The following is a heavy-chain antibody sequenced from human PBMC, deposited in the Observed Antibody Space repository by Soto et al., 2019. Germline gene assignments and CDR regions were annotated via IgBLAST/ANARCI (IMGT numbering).Heavy chain of an antibody. D-gene: IGHD3-10*01. V-gene: IGHV1-18*01. J-gene: IGHJ4*02. CDR1: GYTFTSYG. Sequence: GASVKVSCKASGYTFTSYGISWVRQAPGQGLEWMGWISAYNGNTNYAQKLQGRVTMTTDTSTSTAYMELRSLRSDDTAVYYCARAIDGLLWFGELLQDYWGQGTLVTVS. CDR3: ARAIDGLLWFGELLQDY. CDR2: ISAYNGNT.